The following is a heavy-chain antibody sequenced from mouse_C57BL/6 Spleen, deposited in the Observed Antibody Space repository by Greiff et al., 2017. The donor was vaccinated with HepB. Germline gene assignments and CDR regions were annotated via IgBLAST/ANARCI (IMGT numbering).Heavy chain of an antibody. Sequence: EVQLQESGPGLVKPSQSLSLTCSVTGYSITSGYYWNWIRQFPGNKLEWMGYISYDGSNNYNPSLKNRISITRDTYKNQFFLKLNSVTTEDTATYYCARKTQGAMDYWGQGTSVTVSS. J-gene: IGHJ4*01. V-gene: IGHV3-6*01. CDR2: ISYDGSN. CDR1: GYSITSGYY. CDR3: ARKTQGAMDY.